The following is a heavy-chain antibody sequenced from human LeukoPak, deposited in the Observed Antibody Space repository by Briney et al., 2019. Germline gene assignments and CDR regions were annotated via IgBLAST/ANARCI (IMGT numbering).Heavy chain of an antibody. CDR2: ISYDGSNK. D-gene: IGHD3-10*01. J-gene: IGHJ5*02. CDR1: GFTFSSYA. Sequence: PGGSLRLSCAAPGFTFSSYAMHWVRQAPGKGLEWVAVISYDGSNKYYADSVKSRFTISRDNSKNTLYLQMNSLRAEDTAVYYCARGADRFGWFDPWGQGTLVTVSS. V-gene: IGHV3-30-3*01. CDR3: ARGADRFGWFDP.